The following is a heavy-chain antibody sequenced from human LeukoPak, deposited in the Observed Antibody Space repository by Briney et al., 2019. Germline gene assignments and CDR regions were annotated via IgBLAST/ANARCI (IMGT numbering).Heavy chain of an antibody. CDR2: ISGSGGST. V-gene: IGHV3-23*01. CDR1: GFTFSSYA. CDR3: AKRFKGSSIAAARRPYNWFDP. D-gene: IGHD6-13*01. J-gene: IGHJ5*02. Sequence: GESLRLPCAASGFTFSSYAMSWVRQAPGKGLEWVSAISGSGGSTYYADSVKGRFTISRDNSKNTLYLQMNSLRAEDTAVYYCAKRFKGSSIAAARRPYNWFDPWGQGTLVTVSS.